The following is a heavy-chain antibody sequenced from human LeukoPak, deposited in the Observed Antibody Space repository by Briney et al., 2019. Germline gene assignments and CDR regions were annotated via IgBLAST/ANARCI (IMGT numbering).Heavy chain of an antibody. CDR3: AREGQAYSSSTLGY. D-gene: IGHD6-6*01. CDR2: ISSSGSTI. J-gene: IGHJ4*02. V-gene: IGHV3-48*03. CDR1: GFTFSSYE. Sequence: PGGSLRLSCAASGFTFSSYERNWVRQAPGKGLEWVSYISSSGSTIYYADSVKGRFTISRDNAKNSLYLQMNSLRAEDTAVYYCAREGQAYSSSTLGYWGQGTLVTVSS.